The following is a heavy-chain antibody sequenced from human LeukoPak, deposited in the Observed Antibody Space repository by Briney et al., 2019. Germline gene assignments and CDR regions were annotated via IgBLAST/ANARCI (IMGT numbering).Heavy chain of an antibody. J-gene: IGHJ3*02. V-gene: IGHV3-23*01. CDR3: AKMLRLGIVGARAGDDAFDI. D-gene: IGHD1-26*01. CDR2: ISGSGGST. CDR1: GFTFSSYA. Sequence: GGSLRLSCAASGFTFSSYAMSWVRQAPGKGLEWVSAISGSGGSTYYADSVKGRFTISRDNSKNTLYLQMNSLRAEDTAVYYCAKMLRLGIVGARAGDDAFDIWGQGTMVTVSS.